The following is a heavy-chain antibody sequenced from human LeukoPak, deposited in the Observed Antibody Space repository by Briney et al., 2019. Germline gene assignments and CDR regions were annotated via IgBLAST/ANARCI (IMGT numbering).Heavy chain of an antibody. V-gene: IGHV3-53*01. J-gene: IGHJ4*02. CDR1: GFTVSSNY. CDR2: VYSGVNT. CDR3: ARVRDYFDY. Sequence: GGSLRLSCAASGFTVSSNYMSWVRQAPGKGLEWVSVVYSGVNTYYADSVKGRFTISRDNSKNTLYLQMNSLRAEDTAVYYCARVRDYFDYWGQGTLVTVSS.